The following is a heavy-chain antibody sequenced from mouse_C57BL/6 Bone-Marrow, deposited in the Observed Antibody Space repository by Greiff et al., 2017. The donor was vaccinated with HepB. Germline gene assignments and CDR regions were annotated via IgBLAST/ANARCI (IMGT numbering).Heavy chain of an antibody. J-gene: IGHJ4*01. D-gene: IGHD2-10*02. CDR1: GYSITSGYY. CDR3: ARREYGNYYYAMDY. V-gene: IGHV3-6*01. Sequence: EVKLQESGPGLVKPSQSLSLTCSVTGYSITSGYYWNWIRQFPGNKLEWMGYISYDGSNNYNPSLKNRISITRDTSKNQFFLKLNSVTTEDTATYYCARREYGNYYYAMDYWGQGTSVTVSS. CDR2: ISYDGSN.